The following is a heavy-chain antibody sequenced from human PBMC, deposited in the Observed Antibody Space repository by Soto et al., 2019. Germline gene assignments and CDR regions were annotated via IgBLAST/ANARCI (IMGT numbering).Heavy chain of an antibody. CDR2: IYYSGST. Sequence: GSLRLSCAASGFTFSSYAMSWIRQPPGKGLEWIGYIYYSGSTNYNPSLKSRVTISVDTSKNQFSLKLSSVTAADTAVYYCARVAENYYYYMDVWGKGTTVTVSS. CDR3: ARVAENYYYYMDV. V-gene: IGHV4-59*01. D-gene: IGHD2-15*01. CDR1: GFTFSSYA. J-gene: IGHJ6*03.